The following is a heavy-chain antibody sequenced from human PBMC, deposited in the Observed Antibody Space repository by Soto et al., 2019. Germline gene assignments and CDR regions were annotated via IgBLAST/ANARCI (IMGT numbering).Heavy chain of an antibody. CDR1: GGSINSGRSS. Sequence: SETLSLTCSVSGGSINSGRSSWNWIRQSPGKGLEWIASIYHSGSTYYNPSLKSRVSISVDRPKTPFSLKLSSVASADTAVYFCARDPGYCTNGVCPIFDFWGQGVLVTVSS. CDR3: ARDPGYCTNGVCPIFDF. V-gene: IGHV4-30-2*06. CDR2: IYHSGST. D-gene: IGHD2-8*01. J-gene: IGHJ4*02.